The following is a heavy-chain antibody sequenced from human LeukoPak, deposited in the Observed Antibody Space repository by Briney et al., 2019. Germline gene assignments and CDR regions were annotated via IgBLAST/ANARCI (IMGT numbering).Heavy chain of an antibody. CDR3: ASLSTGWLDN. J-gene: IGHJ5*02. CDR2: IKSKTDGGTT. Sequence: GGSLRLSCAATGFTFNTALMIWVRQAPGKGLEWLGRIKSKTDGGTTEYAAPVKGRFTLSRDDSKNTLYLEMSGLKTDDTAMYYCASLSTGWLDNWGQGTLVTVSS. CDR1: GFTFNTAL. V-gene: IGHV3-15*01. D-gene: IGHD2-8*02.